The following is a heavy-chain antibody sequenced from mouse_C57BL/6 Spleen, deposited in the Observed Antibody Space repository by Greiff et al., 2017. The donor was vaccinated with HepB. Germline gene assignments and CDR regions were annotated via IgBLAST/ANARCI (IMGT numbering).Heavy chain of an antibody. Sequence: EVKVVESGGGLVKPGGSLKLSCAASGFTFSDYGMHWVRQAPEKGLEWVAYISSGSSTIYYADKVKGRFTISRDNAKNTLFLQMTSLRSEDTAMYYCASSSPYYFDYWGQGTTLTVSS. CDR3: ASSSPYYFDY. CDR2: ISSGSSTI. V-gene: IGHV5-17*01. D-gene: IGHD1-1*01. J-gene: IGHJ2*01. CDR1: GFTFSDYG.